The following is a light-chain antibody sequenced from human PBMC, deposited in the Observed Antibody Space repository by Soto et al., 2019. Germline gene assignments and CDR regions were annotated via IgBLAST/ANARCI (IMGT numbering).Light chain of an antibody. CDR2: GAT. V-gene: IGKV3-15*01. CDR1: ESVRSY. Sequence: EIVMTQSPATLSVSPGERATLSCRASESVRSYLAWYQQKPGQAPRLLIYGATTRATGIPARFSGSGSGTEFTLTISSLQSEDFAVYFCQQYSDWPTFGQGTKVDI. J-gene: IGKJ2*01. CDR3: QQYSDWPT.